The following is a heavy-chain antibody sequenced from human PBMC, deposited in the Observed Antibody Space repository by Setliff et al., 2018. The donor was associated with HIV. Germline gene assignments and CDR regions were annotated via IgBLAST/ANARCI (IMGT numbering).Heavy chain of an antibody. Sequence: TSETLSLTCGVSGGSINTPTYYWGWIRQPPGKGLEWIGSIHYSGTTYYNPSLKSRVTISIDTSKSHFSLKLSSVTAADTAVFYCARTYSSNWYIDYWGQGTLVTVSS. CDR2: IHYSGTT. CDR3: ARTYSSNWYIDY. J-gene: IGHJ4*02. V-gene: IGHV4-39*07. D-gene: IGHD6-13*01. CDR1: GGSINTPTYY.